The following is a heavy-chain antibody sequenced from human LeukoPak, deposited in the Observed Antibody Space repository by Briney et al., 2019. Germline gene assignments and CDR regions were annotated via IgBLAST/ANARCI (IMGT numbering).Heavy chain of an antibody. Sequence: PSETLSLTCAVYGGSFSGYYWSWIRQPPGKGLEWIGEINHSGSTNYNPSLKSRVAISVDTSKNQFSLKLSSVTAADTAVYYCARCDIVVVVAAKAPSYYMDVWGKGTTVTVSS. J-gene: IGHJ6*03. CDR1: GGSFSGYY. V-gene: IGHV4-34*01. CDR3: ARCDIVVVVAAKAPSYYMDV. D-gene: IGHD2-15*01. CDR2: INHSGST.